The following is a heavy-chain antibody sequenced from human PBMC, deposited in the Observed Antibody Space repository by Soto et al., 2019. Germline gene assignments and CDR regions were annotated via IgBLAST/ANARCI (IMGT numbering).Heavy chain of an antibody. J-gene: IGHJ6*02. V-gene: IGHV3-7*01. CDR2: IKQDGSEK. CDR3: ARDPSIVVMTGRLYYCYGMDV. CDR1: GFTFSSYW. Sequence: EVQLVESGGGLVQPGGSLRLSCAASGFTFSSYWMSWVRQAPGKGLEWVANIKQDGSEKYYVDSVKGRFTISRDNAKNALYLQMHSLRAEDTAVYYCARDPSIVVMTGRLYYCYGMDVWGQGTTVTVSS. D-gene: IGHD2-21*02.